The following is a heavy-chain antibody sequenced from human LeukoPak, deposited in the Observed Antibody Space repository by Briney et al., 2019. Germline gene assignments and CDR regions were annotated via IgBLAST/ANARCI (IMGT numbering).Heavy chain of an antibody. Sequence: PGRSLRHSCGASGFTFSSYGMHWVRQAPGKGLEWVAVIWYDGSSKYYADSVKGRFTISRDNSKNTLYLQMNSLRAEDTAVYYCAKDLGTSAYSTRRGYFDYWGQGTLVIVSS. CDR2: IWYDGSSK. CDR1: GFTFSSYG. D-gene: IGHD6-13*01. V-gene: IGHV3-33*06. CDR3: AKDLGTSAYSTRRGYFDY. J-gene: IGHJ4*02.